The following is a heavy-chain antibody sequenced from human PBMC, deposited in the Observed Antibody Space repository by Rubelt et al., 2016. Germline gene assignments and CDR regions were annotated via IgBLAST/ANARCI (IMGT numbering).Heavy chain of an antibody. CDR1: GGSISSYY. D-gene: IGHD2-2*01. J-gene: IGHJ6*02. V-gene: IGHV4-4*07. CDR3: ATTTIGYCSSSTCYRYYYYGLDV. Sequence: QVQLRESGPGLVKPSETLSLTCTVSGGSISSYYWSWIRQPAGKGLEWIGRIYTSGSTNYNPSLKSRVTISVDTSKNQFSLGLSSVTAADTALYYCATTTIGYCSSSTCYRYYYYGLDVWGQGTTVTVSS. CDR2: IYTSGST.